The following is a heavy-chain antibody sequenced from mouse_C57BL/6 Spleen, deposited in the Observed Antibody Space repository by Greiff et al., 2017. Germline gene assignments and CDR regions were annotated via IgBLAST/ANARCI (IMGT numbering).Heavy chain of an antibody. CDR2: IYPGDGDT. J-gene: IGHJ3*01. Sequence: QVQLKESGAELVKPGASVKISCKASGYAFSSYWMNWVKQRPGKGLEWIGQIYPGDGDTNYNGKFKGKATLTADKSSSTADMQLSSLPSEDSAVYFCARYGYDGFAYWGQGTLVTVSA. CDR3: ARYGYDGFAY. V-gene: IGHV1-80*01. CDR1: GYAFSSYW. D-gene: IGHD2-2*01.